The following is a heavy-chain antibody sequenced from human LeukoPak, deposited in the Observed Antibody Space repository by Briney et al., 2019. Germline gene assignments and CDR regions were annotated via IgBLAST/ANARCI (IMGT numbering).Heavy chain of an antibody. J-gene: IGHJ4*02. CDR2: FYTGGST. V-gene: IGHV4-4*07. Sequence: SETLSLTCTVSGASLSSYFWSWIRQPAGKGQEWIGRFYTGGSTHFNTSLKSRLTMSANTSTKQFSLRLRSVTAADTAVYYCARETSRGLDHWGQGILVTVSS. CDR1: GASLSSYF. CDR3: ARETSRGLDH. D-gene: IGHD2-15*01.